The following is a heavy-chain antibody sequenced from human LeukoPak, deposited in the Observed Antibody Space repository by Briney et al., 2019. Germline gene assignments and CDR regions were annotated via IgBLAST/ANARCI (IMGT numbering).Heavy chain of an antibody. D-gene: IGHD3-3*01. CDR3: ASGHPSYDVWSAHYYSYYYGMDV. J-gene: IGHJ6*02. CDR2: IWYDGSNK. V-gene: IGHV3-33*01. CDR1: GFTFSSYG. Sequence: GGSLRLSCAASGFTFSSYGMHWVRQAPGKGLEWVAVIWYDGSNKYYADSVKGRFTISRDNSKNTLYLQMNRLRAEDTALYYCASGHPSYDVWSAHYYSYYYGMDVWGQGPTVTVSS.